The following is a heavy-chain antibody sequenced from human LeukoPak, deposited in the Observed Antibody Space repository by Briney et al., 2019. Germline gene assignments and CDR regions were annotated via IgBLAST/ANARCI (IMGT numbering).Heavy chain of an antibody. Sequence: ASVKVSCKASGYTFTSYYMHWVRQAPGQGIEWMGIINPSGGSTSYAQKFQGRVTTTRHTSTSTVYMELSSLRSEDTAVYYCARSPRYYDSSGYYSTSLTSRRYYFDYWGQGTLVTVSS. J-gene: IGHJ4*02. CDR3: ARSPRYYDSSGYYSTSLTSRRYYFDY. V-gene: IGHV1-46*01. D-gene: IGHD3-22*01. CDR1: GYTFTSYY. CDR2: INPSGGST.